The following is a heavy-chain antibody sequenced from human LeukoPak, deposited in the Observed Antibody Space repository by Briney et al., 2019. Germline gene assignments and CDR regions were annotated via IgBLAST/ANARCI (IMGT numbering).Heavy chain of an antibody. CDR3: ARRSAPGTFDGFDV. CDR1: GYTFTSYG. V-gene: IGHV1-18*01. CDR2: IGPYNGNT. Sequence: ASVKVSCKASGYTFTSYGINWVRQAPGQGLEWMGWIGPYNGNTNYAQNLQGRVTVTTDTSTSTAYMELRRLRSDDTAVYYCARRSAPGTFDGFDVWGQGTKVTVST. D-gene: IGHD6-13*01. J-gene: IGHJ3*01.